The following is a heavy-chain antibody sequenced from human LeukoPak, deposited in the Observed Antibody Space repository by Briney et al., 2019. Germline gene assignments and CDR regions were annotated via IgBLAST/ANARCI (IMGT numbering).Heavy chain of an antibody. J-gene: IGHJ3*01. Sequence: SGGSLRLSCAASGFTFSSYWMHWARQAPGKGLVWVSRINSDGSTTTYADSVKGRFTISRDNAENTLYLQMNSLRAEETAVYYCARPGAYSNYPDAFDLWGQGTMVTVSS. CDR3: ARPGAYSNYPDAFDL. CDR2: INSDGSTT. CDR1: GFTFSSYW. D-gene: IGHD4-11*01. V-gene: IGHV3-74*01.